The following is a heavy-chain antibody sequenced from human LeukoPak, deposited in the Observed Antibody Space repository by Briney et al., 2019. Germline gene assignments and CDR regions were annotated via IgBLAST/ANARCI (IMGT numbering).Heavy chain of an antibody. J-gene: IGHJ5*02. V-gene: IGHV3-48*03. CDR3: ARQRSTVVTNWFDP. Sequence: GGSLRLSCAASGFTFSSYEMNWVRQAPGKGLEWVSYISSSGSTIYYADSVKGRFTVSRDNAKNSLYLQMNSLRAEDTAVYYCARQRSTVVTNWFDPWGQGTPVTVSS. CDR2: ISSSGSTI. CDR1: GFTFSSYE. D-gene: IGHD4-23*01.